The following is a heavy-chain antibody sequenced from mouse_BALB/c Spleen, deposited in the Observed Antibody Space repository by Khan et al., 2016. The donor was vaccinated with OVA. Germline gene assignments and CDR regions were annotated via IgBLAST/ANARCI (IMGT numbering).Heavy chain of an antibody. D-gene: IGHD2-10*01. Sequence: QIQLVQSGPELKKPGETVKISCKASGYTFTNYGMNWVKQSPGKALKWMGWINTYTGEPTYADDFKGRFAFSLETSASTAYLQINTLKNEDTAANFCARPPYFSYTLDYWGQGTAVTVSS. CDR2: INTYTGEP. J-gene: IGHJ4*01. CDR3: ARPPYFSYTLDY. V-gene: IGHV9-3-1*01. CDR1: GYTFTNYG.